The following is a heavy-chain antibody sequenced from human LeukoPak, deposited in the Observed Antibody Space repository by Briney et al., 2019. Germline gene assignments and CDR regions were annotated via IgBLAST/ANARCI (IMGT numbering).Heavy chain of an antibody. CDR3: AKRAAYSRSSLVLPFDAFDL. J-gene: IGHJ3*01. CDR2: INSDGSST. D-gene: IGHD6-6*01. Sequence: GGSLRLSCAASGFTFSSYWMHWVRQAPGKGLVWVSRINSDGSSTSYADSVKGRFTISRDNAKNTLYLQMNSLRAEDTAVYYCAKRAAYSRSSLVLPFDAFDLWGQGTMVTVSS. V-gene: IGHV3-74*01. CDR1: GFTFSSYW.